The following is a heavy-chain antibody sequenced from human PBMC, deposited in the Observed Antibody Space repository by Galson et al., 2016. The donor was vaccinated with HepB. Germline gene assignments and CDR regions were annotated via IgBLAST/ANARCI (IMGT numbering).Heavy chain of an antibody. Sequence: SVKVSCKASGYTFTSFGISWVRQAPGQGLEWMGWISAYNGDTSYAQKFQGRVTMTTDIPTSTAYMELRSLPSDDTAVYYCARDLGSIPTTIFFDYWGQGTLVTVSS. V-gene: IGHV1-18*01. CDR3: ARDLGSIPTTIFFDY. CDR1: GYTFTSFG. D-gene: IGHD2-2*02. J-gene: IGHJ4*02. CDR2: ISAYNGDT.